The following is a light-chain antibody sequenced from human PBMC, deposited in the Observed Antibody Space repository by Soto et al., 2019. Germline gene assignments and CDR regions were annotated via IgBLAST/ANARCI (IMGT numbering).Light chain of an antibody. J-gene: IGKJ3*01. Sequence: EIVLTQSPGTLSLSPGARATLSCRASQSVDRNYLAWYQHKPGQALRLLIYGASTRATGIPDRFSGSGSGTDFTLTISRLEPEDFAVYYCHQYGLSPPYTFGPGTKVDIK. CDR3: HQYGLSPPYT. CDR2: GAS. CDR1: QSVDRNY. V-gene: IGKV3-20*01.